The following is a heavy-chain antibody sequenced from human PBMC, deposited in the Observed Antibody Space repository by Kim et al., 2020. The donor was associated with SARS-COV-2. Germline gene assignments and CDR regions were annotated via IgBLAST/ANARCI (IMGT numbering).Heavy chain of an antibody. V-gene: IGHV4-39*01. D-gene: IGHD3-22*01. CDR3: ASLYDSSGYYFHDAFDI. CDR1: GGSISSSSYY. J-gene: IGHJ3*02. CDR2: IYYSGST. Sequence: SETLSLTCTVSGGSISSSSYYWGWIRQPPGKGLEWIGSIYYSGSTYYNPSHKSRVTISVYTSKNQFSLKLISVTAADTAVYYCASLYDSSGYYFHDAFDIWVQGTMRTVSP.